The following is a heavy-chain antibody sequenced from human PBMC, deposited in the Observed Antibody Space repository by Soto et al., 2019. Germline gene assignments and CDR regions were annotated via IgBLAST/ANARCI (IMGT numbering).Heavy chain of an antibody. D-gene: IGHD2-15*01. CDR2: ISYDGSNK. V-gene: IGHV3-30-3*01. CDR3: AREGSSGGRCYPTTWLDP. Sequence: GGSLRLSCAASGFTFSSYAMHWVRQAPGKGLEWVAVISYDGSNKYYADSVKGRFTISRDNSKNTLYLQINSLRTEDTGVYYCAREGSSGGRCYPTTWLDPWGQGTLVTVSS. J-gene: IGHJ5*02. CDR1: GFTFSSYA.